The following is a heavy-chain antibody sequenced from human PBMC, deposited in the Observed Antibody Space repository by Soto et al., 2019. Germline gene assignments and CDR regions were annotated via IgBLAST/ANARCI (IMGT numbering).Heavy chain of an antibody. CDR2: IYYSGST. V-gene: IGHV4-30-4*01. D-gene: IGHD6-13*01. Sequence: PSETLSLTCTVSGGSISSGGYYWGWIRQPPGKGLEWIGYIYYSGSTYYNPSLKSRVTISVDTSKNQFSLKLSSVTAADTAVYYFARSFGVAAAGPFDYWGQGTLVTVSS. CDR3: ARSFGVAAAGPFDY. CDR1: GGSISSGGYY. J-gene: IGHJ4*02.